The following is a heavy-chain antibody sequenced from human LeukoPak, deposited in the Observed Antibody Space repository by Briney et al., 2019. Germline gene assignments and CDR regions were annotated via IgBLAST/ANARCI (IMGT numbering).Heavy chain of an antibody. J-gene: IGHJ6*04. D-gene: IGHD4-17*01. CDR2: IYSGGST. CDR1: GFTVSSNY. V-gene: IGHV3-53*01. Sequence: PGGSLRLSCAASGFTVSSNYMGWVRQAPGKGLEWASVIYSGGSTYYADSVKGRFTISRDNSKNTLYLQMNSLRAEDTAVYYCARISSTVMYYYGMDVWGKGTTVTVSS. CDR3: ARISSTVMYYYGMDV.